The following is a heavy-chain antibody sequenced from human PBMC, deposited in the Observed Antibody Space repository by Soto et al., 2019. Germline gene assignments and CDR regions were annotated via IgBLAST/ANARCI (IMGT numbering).Heavy chain of an antibody. V-gene: IGHV1-69*01. CDR2: ITPIFGTP. CDR3: ARASGYVSGWYHDY. J-gene: IGHJ4*02. D-gene: IGHD6-19*01. Sequence: QVHLVQSGAEVKKPGSSVKVSCKTSGGTFRTTAISWVRQAPGQGLEWMGEITPIFGTPDYAQKFQGRITITADESTSTVYMDLSSLRSEDTAVYYCARASGYVSGWYHDYWGQGTRVTVSS. CDR1: GGTFRTTA.